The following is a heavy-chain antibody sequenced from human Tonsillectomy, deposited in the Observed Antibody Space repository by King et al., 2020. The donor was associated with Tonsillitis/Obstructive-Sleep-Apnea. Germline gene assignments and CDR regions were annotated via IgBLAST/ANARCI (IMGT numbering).Heavy chain of an antibody. CDR2: IYPGDSDT. CDR3: ASSLEAPLLTYFFDY. CDR1: GYTFTNYW. J-gene: IGHJ4*02. V-gene: IGHV5-51*01. D-gene: IGHD1-26*01. Sequence: VQLVESGAEVKKPGESLKISCKGSGYTFTNYWIAWVRQMPGKGLEWMGFIYPGDSDTRYSPSFQGPVTISADKSINPAYLQRSSLKASDTAMYYCASSLEAPLLTYFFDYWGQGTLVTVSS.